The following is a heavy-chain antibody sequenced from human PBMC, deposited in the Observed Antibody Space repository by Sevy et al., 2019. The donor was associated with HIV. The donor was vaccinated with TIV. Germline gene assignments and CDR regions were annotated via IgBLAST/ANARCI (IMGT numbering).Heavy chain of an antibody. J-gene: IGHJ4*02. Sequence: GGSLRLPCAAFGFTFSDHRMHWVRQAPGKGLEWVAVISYDGRNNKYNVDSVKGRFTISRDNSKNTVYLQMNSLRPEDTAIYYCARDRGEILSSAFDYWGQGTLVTVSS. CDR1: GFTFSDHR. CDR2: ISYDGRNNK. D-gene: IGHD3-16*01. V-gene: IGHV3-30*03. CDR3: ARDRGEILSSAFDY.